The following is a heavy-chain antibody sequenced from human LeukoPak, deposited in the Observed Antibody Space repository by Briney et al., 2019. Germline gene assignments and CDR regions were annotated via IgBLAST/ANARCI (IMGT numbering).Heavy chain of an antibody. Sequence: GASVKVSCKASGGTFSSYAISWVRQAPGQGLEWMGGIIPIFGTANYAQKFQGRVTITTDESTSTAYMELSSLRSEDTAVYYCARDSGGVGDAFDIWGQGTMVTVSS. CDR2: IIPIFGTA. V-gene: IGHV1-69*05. J-gene: IGHJ3*02. CDR3: ARDSGGVGDAFDI. D-gene: IGHD3-10*01. CDR1: GGTFSSYA.